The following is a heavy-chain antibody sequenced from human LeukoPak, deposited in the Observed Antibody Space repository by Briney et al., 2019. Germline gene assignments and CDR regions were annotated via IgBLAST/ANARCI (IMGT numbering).Heavy chain of an antibody. V-gene: IGHV4-39*07. J-gene: IGHJ4*02. CDR2: IFYSGST. CDR3: ARVSRSYGTDY. Sequence: SETLSLTCTVSSGSISTSNYYWGWVRQPPGEALEWIGNIFYSGSTYYSPSLKSRVTISLDTSRNQFSLKLSSVTAADTAVYYCARVSRSYGTDYWGQGTLVTVSS. D-gene: IGHD5-18*01. CDR1: SGSISTSNYY.